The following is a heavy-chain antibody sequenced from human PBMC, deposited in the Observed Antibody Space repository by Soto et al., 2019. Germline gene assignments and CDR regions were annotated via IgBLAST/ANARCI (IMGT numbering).Heavy chain of an antibody. D-gene: IGHD6-19*01. CDR3: AREYETGWST. J-gene: IGHJ4*02. CDR1: GDSVFNNTAA. Sequence: SQTLSLTCAISGDSVFNNTAAWNWIRQSPSKGLGWLGRTYYRTKWYNEYALSVKSRITINPDTSKNQFSLQLNSVTLDDTAVYYCAREYETGWSTWGQGTLVTVSS. V-gene: IGHV6-1*01. CDR2: TYYRTKWYN.